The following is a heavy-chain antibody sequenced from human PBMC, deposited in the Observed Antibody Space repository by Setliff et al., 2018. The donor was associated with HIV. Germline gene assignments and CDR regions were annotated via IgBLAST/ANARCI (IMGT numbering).Heavy chain of an antibody. CDR1: GGTVTTYS. CDR2: ISVYNGNT. CDR3: ARDLFTVPSREGYDY. V-gene: IGHV1-18*04. Sequence: ASVKVSCKASGGTVTTYSINWVRRAPGQGLEWMGWISVYNGNTNYAQKFQNRVTMTTDTSTSTAYMELRSLRSDDTAVYYCARDLFTVPSREGYDYWGQGTLVTVSS. D-gene: IGHD1-26*01. J-gene: IGHJ4*02.